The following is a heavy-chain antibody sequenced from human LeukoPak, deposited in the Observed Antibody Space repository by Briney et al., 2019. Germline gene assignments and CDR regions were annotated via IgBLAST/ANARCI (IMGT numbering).Heavy chain of an antibody. CDR2: ISGSGGST. Sequence: GGSLRLSCAASGFTFSSYAMSWVRQAPGKGLEWVSAISGSGGSTYYADSVKGRFTISRDNSKNTLYLQMNSLRAEDTAVYHCANHGYDILSYFDYWGQGTLVTVSS. V-gene: IGHV3-23*01. CDR1: GFTFSSYA. J-gene: IGHJ4*02. CDR3: ANHGYDILSYFDY. D-gene: IGHD3-9*01.